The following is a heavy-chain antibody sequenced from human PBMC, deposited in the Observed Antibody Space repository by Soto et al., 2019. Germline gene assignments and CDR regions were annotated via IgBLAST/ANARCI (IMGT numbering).Heavy chain of an antibody. CDR3: ARDRIDGVFAS. J-gene: IGHJ4*02. CDR1: GGSFSGYY. Sequence: TLSLTCAVYGGSFSGYYWSWIRQPPGKGLEWIGEINHSGSTNYNPSLKSRVTIPVDTPKNQFSLKLSSVTAADTAVYYCARDRIDGVFASWGQGTLVTVSS. CDR2: INHSGST. V-gene: IGHV4-34*01.